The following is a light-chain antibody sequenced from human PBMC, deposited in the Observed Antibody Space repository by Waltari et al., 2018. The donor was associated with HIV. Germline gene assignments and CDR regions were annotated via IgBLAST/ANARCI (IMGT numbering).Light chain of an antibody. CDR2: WAS. CDR3: EQYYTTPPT. J-gene: IGKJ4*01. Sequence: DIVMTQSPDSLAVSLGERATIHCKSSQSVLYSSNNKNYLAWYQQKPGQPPKLLIYWASTRESGVPDRFSGSGSGTDFNLTISSLQAEDVAVYYCEQYYTTPPTFGGGTKVEI. V-gene: IGKV4-1*01. CDR1: QSVLYSSNNKNY.